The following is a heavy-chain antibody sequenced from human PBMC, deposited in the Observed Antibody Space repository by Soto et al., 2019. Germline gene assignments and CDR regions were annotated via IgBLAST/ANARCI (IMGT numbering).Heavy chain of an antibody. CDR1: GFTFSSYG. V-gene: IGHV3-33*01. D-gene: IGHD1-26*01. Sequence: QVQLVESGGGVVQPGRSLRLSCAASGFTFSSYGMHWVRQAPGKGLEWVAVIWYDGSNKYYADSVKGRFTISRDNSKNTLYLQMNSLRAEDTAVYYCAAGIVGDTPPYWGQGTLVTVSS. J-gene: IGHJ4*02. CDR2: IWYDGSNK. CDR3: AAGIVGDTPPY.